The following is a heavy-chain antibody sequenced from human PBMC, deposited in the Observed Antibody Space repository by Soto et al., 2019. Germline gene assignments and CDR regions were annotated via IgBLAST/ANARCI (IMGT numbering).Heavy chain of an antibody. CDR3: ARHGLEEWPQSRVWFDP. CDR1: GGSISSSSYY. Sequence: QLQLQESGPGLVKPSETLSLTCTVSGGSISSSSYYWGWIRHPPGKGLEWIGSIYYSGSTYYNPSLKSRVTISVDTSKNQFSLKLSSVTAADTAVYYCARHGLEEWPQSRVWFDPWGQGTLVTVSS. D-gene: IGHD3-3*01. V-gene: IGHV4-39*01. CDR2: IYYSGST. J-gene: IGHJ5*02.